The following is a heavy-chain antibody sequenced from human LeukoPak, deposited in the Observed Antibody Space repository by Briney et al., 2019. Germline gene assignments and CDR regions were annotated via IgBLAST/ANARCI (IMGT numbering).Heavy chain of an antibody. Sequence: ASVNVSCKASGYTFTSYYMHWVRQAPGQGLEWMGIINPSGGSTSYAQKFQGRVTMTRDTSTSTVYMELSSLRSEDTAVYYCAGVTAAAATSDWFDPWGQGTLVTVSS. D-gene: IGHD6-13*01. CDR2: INPSGGST. V-gene: IGHV1-46*01. J-gene: IGHJ5*02. CDR1: GYTFTSYY. CDR3: AGVTAAAATSDWFDP.